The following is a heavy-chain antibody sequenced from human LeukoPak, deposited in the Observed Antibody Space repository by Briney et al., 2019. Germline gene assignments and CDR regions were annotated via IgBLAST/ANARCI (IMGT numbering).Heavy chain of an antibody. CDR2: ISGSGGST. V-gene: IGHV3-23*01. D-gene: IGHD5-18*01. CDR3: AKDQLTGGYNYGYGTFDI. CDR1: GFTFSNYA. J-gene: IGHJ3*02. Sequence: PGGSLRLSCAASGFTFSNYAMSWVRQAPGKGLEWVSTISGSGGSTYYADSVKGRFTISRDNSKNTLYLQMNSLRAEDTAVYYCAKDQLTGGYNYGYGTFDILGQGTMVTVSS.